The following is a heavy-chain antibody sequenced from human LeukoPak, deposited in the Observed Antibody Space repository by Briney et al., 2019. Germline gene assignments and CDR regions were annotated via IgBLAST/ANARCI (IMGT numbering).Heavy chain of an antibody. D-gene: IGHD3-22*01. V-gene: IGHV1-46*01. J-gene: IGHJ4*02. CDR2: INPSGGST. Sequence: ASVKVSCKASGYTFTSYYMHWVRQAPGQGLEWMGVINPSGGSTTYAQKFQGRVTMTRDMSTSTAYMELTSLRSEDTAVYYCTRASLGGYDTTLYYFENWGQGTLVTVSS. CDR1: GYTFTSYY. CDR3: TRASLGGYDTTLYYFEN.